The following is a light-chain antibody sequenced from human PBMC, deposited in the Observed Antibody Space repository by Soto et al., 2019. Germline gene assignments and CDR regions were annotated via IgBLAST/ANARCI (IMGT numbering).Light chain of an antibody. Sequence: EIVLTQSPGTLSLSPGERATLSCRASQSVSSYLAWYQQKPGQAPRLLIYGASSRATDIPDRFSGSGSGTDFTLTISRLEPEDFAVYYCQHYGSSPLTFGGGTKVDIK. J-gene: IGKJ4*01. CDR1: QSVSSY. V-gene: IGKV3-20*01. CDR2: GAS. CDR3: QHYGSSPLT.